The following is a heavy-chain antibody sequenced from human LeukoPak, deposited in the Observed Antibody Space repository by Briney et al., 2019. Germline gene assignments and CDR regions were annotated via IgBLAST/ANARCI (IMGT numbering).Heavy chain of an antibody. Sequence: SQTLSLTCTVSGGSISSGDFYWTWIRQPPGKGLEWIGYIYYSGNTYYNPSLKSRVTISVDTSKNQFSLKLSSVTAADTAVYYCAATASNWFDPWGQGTLVIVSS. J-gene: IGHJ5*02. CDR2: IYYSGNT. D-gene: IGHD5-18*01. V-gene: IGHV4-30-4*08. CDR1: GGSISSGDFY. CDR3: AATASNWFDP.